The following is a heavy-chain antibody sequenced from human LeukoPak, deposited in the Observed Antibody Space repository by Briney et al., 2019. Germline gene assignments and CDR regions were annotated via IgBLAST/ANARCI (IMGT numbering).Heavy chain of an antibody. J-gene: IGHJ6*03. CDR2: ITGNGGTT. D-gene: IGHD2-15*01. Sequence: GGSLRLSCAASGFTFSNYGMNWVRQAPGKGLEWVSGITGNGGTTYYADSVKGRFTISRDNAKNSLYLQMNSLRAEDTAVYYCARLPTGRYCSGGSCYSGYYYYMDVWGKGTTVTISS. CDR1: GFTFSNYG. CDR3: ARLPTGRYCSGGSCYSGYYYYMDV. V-gene: IGHV3-23*01.